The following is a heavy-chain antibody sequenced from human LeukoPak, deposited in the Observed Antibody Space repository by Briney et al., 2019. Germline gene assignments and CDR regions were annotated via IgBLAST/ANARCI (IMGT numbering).Heavy chain of an antibody. CDR3: ARTMVRGIIFTYAFDI. CDR1: GFTFSNYN. D-gene: IGHD3-10*01. V-gene: IGHV3-21*01. Sequence: GGSLRLSCAASGFTFSNYNMNWVRQAPGKGLEWVSYISSSSTNIYYTDSVKGRFTISRDNAKNSLFLQMNSLRAEDTAVYYCARTMVRGIIFTYAFDIWGQGTMVTVSS. J-gene: IGHJ3*02. CDR2: ISSSSTNI.